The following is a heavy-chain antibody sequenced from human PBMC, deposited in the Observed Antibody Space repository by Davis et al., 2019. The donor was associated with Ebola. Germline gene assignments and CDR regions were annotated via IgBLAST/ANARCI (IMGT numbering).Heavy chain of an antibody. V-gene: IGHV5-51*01. CDR1: GNSFTSHW. J-gene: IGHJ3*02. D-gene: IGHD3-9*01. Sequence: KVSCKDSGNSFTSHWIGWVRQMPGKGLEWMGIIYTGDSDTRYSPSFLGQVIFSADKSISTAYLQWSSLKASDTAIYYCASLRRSITGFDDGYDIWGQGTMVTVSS. CDR2: IYTGDSDT. CDR3: ASLRRSITGFDDGYDI.